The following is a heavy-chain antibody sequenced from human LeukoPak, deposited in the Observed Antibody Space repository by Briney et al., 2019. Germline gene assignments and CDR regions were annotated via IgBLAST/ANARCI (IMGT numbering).Heavy chain of an antibody. CDR3: ARGGSCSGGNCKYTRKEIDY. V-gene: IGHV3-74*01. Sequence: GGSLRLSCAASGFTFSNYWMHWVRQAPGKGLVWVLRINSDGSSTTYADSVKGRFTISRDNAKNTLYLQMNSLRVEDTAIYYCARGGSCSGGNCKYTRKEIDYWGQGTLVTVSS. J-gene: IGHJ4*02. D-gene: IGHD2-15*01. CDR1: GFTFSNYW. CDR2: INSDGSST.